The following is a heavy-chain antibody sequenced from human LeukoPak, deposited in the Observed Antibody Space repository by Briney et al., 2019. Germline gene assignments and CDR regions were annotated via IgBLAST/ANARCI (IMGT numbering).Heavy chain of an antibody. D-gene: IGHD4-17*01. J-gene: IGHJ4*02. CDR1: GYTFTSYY. V-gene: IGHV1-46*01. CDR2: INPSGGNT. CDR3: ARDPETFQEGYGDYGGGFDY. Sequence: ASVKVSCKASGYTFTSYYIHWVRQAPGQGLEWMGIINPSGGNTTYAQKFQGRVTMTRDMSTSTIYMELSSLRSEDTAMYYCARDPETFQEGYGDYGGGFDYWGQGTLVTVSS.